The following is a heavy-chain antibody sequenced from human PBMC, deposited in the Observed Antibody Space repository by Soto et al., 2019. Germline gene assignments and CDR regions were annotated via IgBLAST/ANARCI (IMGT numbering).Heavy chain of an antibody. Sequence: GGSLRLSCAASGFTFSSYAMSWVRQAPGKGLEWVSAISGSGGSTYYADSVKGRFTISRDNSKNTLYLQMNSLRAEDTAVYYCAKGITIFGVVPDDAWDIWGQGKMVTVS. CDR3: AKGITIFGVVPDDAWDI. CDR1: GFTFSSYA. CDR2: ISGSGGST. J-gene: IGHJ3*02. V-gene: IGHV3-23*01. D-gene: IGHD3-3*01.